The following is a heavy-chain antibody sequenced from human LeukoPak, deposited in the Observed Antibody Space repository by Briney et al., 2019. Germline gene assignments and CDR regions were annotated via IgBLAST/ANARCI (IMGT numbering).Heavy chain of an antibody. D-gene: IGHD6-6*01. CDR3: ARPSPIIAAHAADAFDI. J-gene: IGHJ3*02. V-gene: IGHV5-51*01. CDR1: GYSFTSYW. CDR2: IYPGDSDT. Sequence: GESLKISCKGSGYSFTSYWIDWVRQMPGKGLEWMGIIYPGDSDTRYSPSFQGQVTISADKSISTAYLQWSSLKASDTAMYYCARPSPIIAAHAADAFDIWGQGTMVTVSS.